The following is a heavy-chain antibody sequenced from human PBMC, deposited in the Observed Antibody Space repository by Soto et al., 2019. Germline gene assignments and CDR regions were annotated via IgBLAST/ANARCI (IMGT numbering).Heavy chain of an antibody. CDR3: ARTLKSDYDFWSGYYYYYGMDV. D-gene: IGHD3-3*01. V-gene: IGHV3-48*02. CDR1: GFTFSSYS. J-gene: IGHJ6*02. CDR2: ISSSSSTI. Sequence: EVQLVESGGGLVQPGGSLRLSCAASGFTFSSYSMNWVRQAPGKGLEWVSYISSSSSTIYYADSVTGRFTISRENTKNTLDQQMNSLRDEETAVYYSARTLKSDYDFWSGYYYYYGMDVWGQGTTVTVSS.